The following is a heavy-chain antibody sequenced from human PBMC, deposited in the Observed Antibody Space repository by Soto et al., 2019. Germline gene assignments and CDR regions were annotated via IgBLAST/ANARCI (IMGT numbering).Heavy chain of an antibody. Sequence: SETLSLTCTVSGASITFGGYSWSWLRQTPGKGVEWIGYINHLETTFYNPSFESRLTLSIDRAKNQFSLKLHSMSAADRAVYFCARGGGSDSFDYWGQGILVTVSS. CDR2: INHLETT. J-gene: IGHJ4*02. CDR1: GASITFGGYS. CDR3: ARGGGSDSFDY. V-gene: IGHV4-30-2*01. D-gene: IGHD1-26*01.